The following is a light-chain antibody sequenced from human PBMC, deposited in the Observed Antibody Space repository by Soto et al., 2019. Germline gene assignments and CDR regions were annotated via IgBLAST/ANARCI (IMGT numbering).Light chain of an antibody. V-gene: IGKV1-39*01. CDR1: QSISSH. Sequence: DIQMTQSPSSLSASVGDRVTITCRASQSISSHLNWYQQKPGKSPELLIYGASNLQSGVPARFSGSGSGTDFTLTISTLQFVDFETYYCQHSNNAPYAFGQGTKLEIK. CDR2: GAS. CDR3: QHSNNAPYA. J-gene: IGKJ2*01.